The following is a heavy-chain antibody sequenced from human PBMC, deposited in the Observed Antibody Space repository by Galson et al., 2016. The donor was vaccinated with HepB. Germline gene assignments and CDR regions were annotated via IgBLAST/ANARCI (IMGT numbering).Heavy chain of an antibody. D-gene: IGHD3-10*01. V-gene: IGHV3-23*01. CDR2: ISGSGGST. J-gene: IGHJ5*02. CDR3: ARDYVPGA. Sequence: SLRLSCAASGFTFNNYAMSWVRQAPGKGLEWVSSISGSGGSTYYADSVKGRFTISRDNARHSLYLEMNSLRGEDTAMYYCARDYVPGAWGQGVLVTVSS. CDR1: GFTFNNYA.